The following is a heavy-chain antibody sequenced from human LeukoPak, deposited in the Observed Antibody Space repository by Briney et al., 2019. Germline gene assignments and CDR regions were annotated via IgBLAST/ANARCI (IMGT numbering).Heavy chain of an antibody. D-gene: IGHD6-6*01. CDR2: ISAYNGNT. CDR1: GYTFTSYG. CDR3: ARDQGRYSSSSDALDY. Sequence: ASVKVSCKASGYTFTSYGISWVRQAPGQGLEWMGWISAYNGNTNYAQKLQGRVTMTTDTSTSTAYMELSSLRSEDTAVYYCARDQGRYSSSSDALDYWGQGTLVTVSS. V-gene: IGHV1-18*01. J-gene: IGHJ4*02.